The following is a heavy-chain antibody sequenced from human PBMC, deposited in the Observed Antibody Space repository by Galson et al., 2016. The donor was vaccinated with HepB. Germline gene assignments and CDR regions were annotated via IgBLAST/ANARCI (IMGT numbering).Heavy chain of an antibody. D-gene: IGHD4-17*01. CDR2: IKQDGTE. J-gene: IGHJ4*02. Sequence: SLRLSCATSGFTFSSNWMSWVRQAPGKGLEWVANIKQDGTENYVDSVKGRFTISSDNAKNSLYSQMNSLRAGEPAAYYCARGPDYGDWVDFLDCWGQGTLVTVSA. V-gene: IGHV3-7*04. CDR1: GFTFSSNW. CDR3: ARGPDYGDWVDFLDC.